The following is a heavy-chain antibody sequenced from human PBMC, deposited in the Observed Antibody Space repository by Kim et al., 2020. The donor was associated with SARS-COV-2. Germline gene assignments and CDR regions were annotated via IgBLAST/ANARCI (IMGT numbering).Heavy chain of an antibody. V-gene: IGHV3-48*02. CDR2: ITKSSTTI. CDR3: VRDRMGGAFDI. CDR1: GFTFSAYD. D-gene: IGHD3-16*01. Sequence: GGSLRLSCATSGFTFSAYDMNWVRRAPGKGLEWLSFITKSSTTIYYANSVKGRFTISRDNAKNSLYLQMNSLRDEDSALYYCVRDRMGGAFDIWGQVTMV. J-gene: IGHJ3*02.